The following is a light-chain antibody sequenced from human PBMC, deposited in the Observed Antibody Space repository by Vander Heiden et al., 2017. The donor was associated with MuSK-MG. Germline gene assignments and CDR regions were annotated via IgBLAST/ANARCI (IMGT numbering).Light chain of an antibody. Sequence: QSVLTQPPSASGTPGQSVTISGSGSSSNIGSNTVNWYQQLPGTAPKLLIYSNNQRPSGVPDRFSGSKSGTSASLAISGLQSEDEADYYCAAWDDSLNGWVFGGGTKLTVL. CDR3: AAWDDSLNGWV. CDR2: SNN. V-gene: IGLV1-44*01. J-gene: IGLJ3*02. CDR1: SSNIGSNT.